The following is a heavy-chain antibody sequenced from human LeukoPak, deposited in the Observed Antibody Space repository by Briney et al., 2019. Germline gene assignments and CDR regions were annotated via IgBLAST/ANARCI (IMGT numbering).Heavy chain of an antibody. J-gene: IGHJ6*03. V-gene: IGHV1-69*05. CDR2: IIPIFGTA. CDR3: AREIGEYYYGSGSYYGGVYYYYMDV. Sequence: SVKVSCKASGGTFSSYAISWVRQAPGQGLEWMGGIIPIFGTANYAQKFQGRVTITTDESTSTAYMELSSLRSEDTAVYYCAREIGEYYYGSGSYYGGVYYYYMDVWGKGTTVTVSS. D-gene: IGHD3-10*01. CDR1: GGTFSSYA.